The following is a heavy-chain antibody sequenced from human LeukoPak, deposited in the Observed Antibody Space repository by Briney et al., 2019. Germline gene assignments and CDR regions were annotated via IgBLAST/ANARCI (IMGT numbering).Heavy chain of an antibody. D-gene: IGHD3-10*01. V-gene: IGHV1-18*01. CDR1: GYTFTSYY. Sequence: ASVKVSCKTSGYTFTSYYISWVRQAPGQGLEWMAWISAYNGNTKYAQKFQGRVTMTTDTSTSTAYMELSRLRSDDTAVYYCARVQYYYGSGRLGGDYWGQGTLVTVSS. J-gene: IGHJ4*02. CDR2: ISAYNGNT. CDR3: ARVQYYYGSGRLGGDY.